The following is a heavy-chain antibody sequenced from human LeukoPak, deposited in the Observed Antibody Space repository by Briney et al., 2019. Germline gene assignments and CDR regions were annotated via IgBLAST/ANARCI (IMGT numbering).Heavy chain of an antibody. Sequence: GASVKVSCKASGGTFSSYAISWVRQAPGQGLEWMGGIIPIFGTANYAQKFQGRVTITTDESTSTAYMELSSLRSEDTAVYYCARDSHYYDSSDRRGWFDPWGQGTLVTVSS. D-gene: IGHD3-22*01. CDR2: IIPIFGTA. CDR3: ARDSHYYDSSDRRGWFDP. V-gene: IGHV1-69*05. CDR1: GGTFSSYA. J-gene: IGHJ5*02.